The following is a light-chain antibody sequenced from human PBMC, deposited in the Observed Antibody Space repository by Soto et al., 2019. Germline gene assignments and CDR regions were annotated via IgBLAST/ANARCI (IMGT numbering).Light chain of an antibody. V-gene: IGKV1-39*01. CDR3: QQSYSTPRT. CDR2: AAS. CDR1: QSIRSY. J-gene: IGKJ4*01. Sequence: DIQMTQSPSSLSSSVGDRVTITCRASQSIRSYLNWYQQKPGKAPKLLIYAASSLQSGVPSRFSGSGSGTDFTLTISSLQPEEFATYDCQQSYSTPRTFGGGTKVEIK.